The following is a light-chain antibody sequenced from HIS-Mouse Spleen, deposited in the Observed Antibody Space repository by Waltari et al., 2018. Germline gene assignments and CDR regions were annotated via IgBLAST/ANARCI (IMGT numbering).Light chain of an antibody. CDR1: SSDVGSYNL. CDR3: CSYAGSSTWV. CDR2: ECS. Sequence: QSALTQPASVSGSPGQSITISCTGTSSDVGSYNLVSWYQQHPGKAPKLMIYECSKRPSGVSNRFSGSKSRNTASLTISGLQAEDEADYYCCSYAGSSTWVFGGGTKLTVL. V-gene: IGLV2-23*01. J-gene: IGLJ3*02.